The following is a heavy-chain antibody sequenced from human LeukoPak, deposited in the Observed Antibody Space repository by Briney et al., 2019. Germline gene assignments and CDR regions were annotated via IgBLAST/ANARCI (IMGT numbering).Heavy chain of an antibody. CDR2: ISYDGSNK. V-gene: IGHV3-30*04. CDR1: GFTFGSYA. J-gene: IGHJ6*02. D-gene: IGHD3-22*01. Sequence: GGSLRLSCAASGFTFGSYAMHWVRQAPGKGLEWVAVISYDGSNKYYADSVKGRFTISRDNSKNTLYLQMNSLRAEDTAVYYCARDVVIYYYYYGMDVWGQGTTVTVSS. CDR3: ARDVVIYYYYYGMDV.